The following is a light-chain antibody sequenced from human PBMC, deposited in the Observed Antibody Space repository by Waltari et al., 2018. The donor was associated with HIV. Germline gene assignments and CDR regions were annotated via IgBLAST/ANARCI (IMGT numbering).Light chain of an antibody. V-gene: IGKV1-6*02. CDR3: LQDGSFPLT. Sequence: AIQMTQSPSSLSASVGDRVTITCRASQVIGNDLGWYQQKPGQAPKALIYAASSLQTGIPSRFSGSRSGTDFTLTTSSLQTEDSATYYCLQDGSFPLTFGPGTKVDV. J-gene: IGKJ3*01. CDR2: AAS. CDR1: QVIGND.